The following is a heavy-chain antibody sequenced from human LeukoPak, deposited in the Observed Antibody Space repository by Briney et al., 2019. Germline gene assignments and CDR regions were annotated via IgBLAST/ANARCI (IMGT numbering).Heavy chain of an antibody. CDR3: AREKDTALAVDY. CDR2: ISSSGSTI. J-gene: IGHJ4*02. Sequence: PGGSLRLSCAASGFTFSSYEMNWVRQAPGKGLEWVSYISSSGSTIYYADSVKGRCTISRDNAKNSLYLQMNSLRAEDTAVYYCAREKDTALAVDYWGQGTLVTVSS. V-gene: IGHV3-48*03. CDR1: GFTFSSYE. D-gene: IGHD5-18*01.